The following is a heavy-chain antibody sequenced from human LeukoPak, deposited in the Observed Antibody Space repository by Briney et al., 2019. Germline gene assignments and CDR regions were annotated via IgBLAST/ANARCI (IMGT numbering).Heavy chain of an antibody. CDR1: GFTFNSYD. CDR2: ISSSGTIT. D-gene: IGHD1-26*01. V-gene: IGHV3-23*01. J-gene: IGHJ4*02. CDR3: AKLRHYYDGLDY. Sequence: GGSLRLSCAASGFTFNSYDMNWVRQAPGRGLEWVSVISSSGTITFYSDSVKGRFTISRDTSKNTLYLQMNSLRAEDTAIYSCAKLRHYYDGLDYWGQGTLVTVSS.